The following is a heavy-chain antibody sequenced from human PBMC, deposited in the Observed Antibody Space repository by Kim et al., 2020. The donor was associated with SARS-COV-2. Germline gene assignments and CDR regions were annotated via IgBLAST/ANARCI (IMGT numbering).Heavy chain of an antibody. Sequence: SETLSLTCAVHGGSFNGYTWHWIRQSPEKGLEWIGQINHSGDTKYNPSVKSRVTISIDTSKSQFSLKLTSVTAADTAVYFCARGLPGYWGQGTLVTVSS. V-gene: IGHV4-34*01. CDR1: GGSFNGYT. CDR3: ARGLPGY. CDR2: INHSGDT. J-gene: IGHJ4*02.